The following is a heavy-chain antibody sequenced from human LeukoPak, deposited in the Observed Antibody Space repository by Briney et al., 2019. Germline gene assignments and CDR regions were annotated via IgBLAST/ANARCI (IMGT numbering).Heavy chain of an antibody. J-gene: IGHJ4*02. D-gene: IGHD3-16*01. Sequence: GVSLRRSCSASGFVFSIYTMYRVRQTPGKGPEYVSTISGSGNGFSIYYADSVKGRFTISRDDSKSILYLQMNGLRSEDTAVYYCVKDFGRVRGTPDSWGQGTLVTVSP. CDR3: VKDFGRVRGTPDS. V-gene: IGHV3-64D*06. CDR1: GFVFSIYT. CDR2: ISGSGNGFSI.